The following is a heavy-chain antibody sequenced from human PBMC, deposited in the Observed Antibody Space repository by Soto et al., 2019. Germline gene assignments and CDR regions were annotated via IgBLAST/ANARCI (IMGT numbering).Heavy chain of an antibody. CDR2: LNTSGGST. CDR3: AKDGLGAYSYGSYYFDY. CDR1: GFTFSSYA. J-gene: IGHJ4*02. D-gene: IGHD5-18*01. V-gene: IGHV3-23*01. Sequence: EVQLLESGGGLVQPGGSVRLSCAASGFTFSSYAMSWVRQAPGKGLEWVSTLNTSGGSTYYADSVRGRFTISRDNSKNTLYLQMNSLRAEDTAVYYCAKDGLGAYSYGSYYFDYWGQGTLVTVSS.